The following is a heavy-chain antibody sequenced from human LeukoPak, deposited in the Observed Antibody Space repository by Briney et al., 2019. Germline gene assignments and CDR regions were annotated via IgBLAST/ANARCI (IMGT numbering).Heavy chain of an antibody. J-gene: IGHJ4*02. CDR3: ARAPLTTYPW. CDR1: GYTLSSYG. Sequence: ASVTVSCKASGYTLSSYGTSWVRQAPGQGLEWMGWISAYNGNTNYTQKFQGRVTITSDTSASTAYMEMSSLRFDDTAVYYCARAPLTTYPWWGQGTLVTVSS. V-gene: IGHV1-18*01. D-gene: IGHD2/OR15-2a*01. CDR2: ISAYNGNT.